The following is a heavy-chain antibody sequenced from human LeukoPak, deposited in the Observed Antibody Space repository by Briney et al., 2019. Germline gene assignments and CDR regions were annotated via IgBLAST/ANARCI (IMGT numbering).Heavy chain of an antibody. CDR3: ARIYRSTSGYCFDH. J-gene: IGHJ4*02. Sequence: GGSLRLSCAASGFTVSSNYMSWVRQAPGKGLEWVSVIYSGGSTYYADSVKGRFTISRDNANNSLSLQMNSLRAEDTSVYYCARIYRSTSGYCFDHWGQGTLVTVSS. V-gene: IGHV3-53*01. CDR2: IYSGGST. CDR1: GFTVSSNY. D-gene: IGHD6-6*01.